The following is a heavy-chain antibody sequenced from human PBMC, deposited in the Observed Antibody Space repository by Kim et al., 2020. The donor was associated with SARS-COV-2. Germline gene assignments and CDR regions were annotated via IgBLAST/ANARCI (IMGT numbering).Heavy chain of an antibody. V-gene: IGHV3-30*07. Sequence: VKGRFTISIDNSKNTLYLQMNSLRAEDTAVYYCARDRGYDFWSGYDAFDIWGQGTMVTVSS. D-gene: IGHD3-3*01. CDR3: ARDRGYDFWSGYDAFDI. J-gene: IGHJ3*02.